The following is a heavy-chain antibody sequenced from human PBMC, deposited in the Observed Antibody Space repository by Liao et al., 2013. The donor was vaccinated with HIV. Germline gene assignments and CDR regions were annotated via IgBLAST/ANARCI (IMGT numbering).Heavy chain of an antibody. J-gene: IGHJ1*01. CDR1: GGSISSYY. Sequence: QLQLQESGPGLVKPSETLSLTCTVSGGSISSYYWSWIRQPAGKGLEWIGRIYTSGSTNYNPSLKSRVTMSMDTSKNQFSLRLSSVTAADTAVYYCARWGYTGSYDEFFQHWGQGAWSPSPQ. CDR3: ARWGYTGSYDEFFQH. V-gene: IGHV4-4*07. D-gene: IGHD1-26*01. CDR2: IYTSGST.